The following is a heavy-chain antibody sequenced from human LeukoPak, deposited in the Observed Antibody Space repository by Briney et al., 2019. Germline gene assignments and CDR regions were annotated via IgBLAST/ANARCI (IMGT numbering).Heavy chain of an antibody. V-gene: IGHV3-7*01. CDR2: IKQDGSEE. J-gene: IGHJ1*01. CDR3: ARLGYGYSSRWSNGGYFQH. CDR1: GFTFSTYW. D-gene: IGHD6-13*01. Sequence: QPGGSLRLSCAASGFTFSTYWMSWVRQAPGKGLEWVANIKQDGSEEYYVDSVKGRFIISRDNAKNSLFLQMNSLRDEDTAVYYCARLGYGYSSRWSNGGYFQHWGQGTLVTVSS.